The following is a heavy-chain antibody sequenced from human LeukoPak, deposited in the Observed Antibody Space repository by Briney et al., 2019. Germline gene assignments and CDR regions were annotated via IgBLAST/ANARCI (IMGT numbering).Heavy chain of an antibody. V-gene: IGHV3-11*01. CDR3: ARLRNDYGDYFDY. Sequence: GGSLRLSCAASGFTVSSTYMSWIRQAPGKGLEWVSYISSSGSTIYYADSVKGRFTISRDNAKNSLYLQMNSLRAEDTAVYYCARLRNDYGDYFDYWGQGTLVTVSS. J-gene: IGHJ4*02. CDR2: ISSSGSTI. D-gene: IGHD4-17*01. CDR1: GFTVSSTY.